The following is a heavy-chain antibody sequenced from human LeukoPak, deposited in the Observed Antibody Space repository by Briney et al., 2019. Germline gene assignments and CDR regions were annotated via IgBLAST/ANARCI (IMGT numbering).Heavy chain of an antibody. D-gene: IGHD3-10*01. CDR2: IYYSGSN. J-gene: IGHJ4*02. CDR1: GGSISSSSYY. V-gene: IGHV4-39*07. CDR3: ARNARDYYGSGQDARFDY. Sequence: SSETLSLTCTVSGGSISSSSYYWGWIRQPPGKGLEWIGSIYYSGSNYYNPSLKSRFTISVDTSKNQFSLTLSSVTAADTAVYYCARNARDYYGSGQDARFDYWGQGTLVTVSS.